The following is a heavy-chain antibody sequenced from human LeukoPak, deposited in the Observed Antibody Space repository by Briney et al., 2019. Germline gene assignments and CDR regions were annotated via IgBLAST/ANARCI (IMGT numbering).Heavy chain of an antibody. Sequence: GGSLRLSCAASGFTFSSYVMSWVRQAPGEGLEWVSTIDASDDTAYYADSVRGRFTISRDNSKNTLYLQIDSLRADDTAVYYCARGLVAGSVKYLHHWGQGTLVTVSS. J-gene: IGHJ1*01. CDR1: GFTFSSYV. CDR3: ARGLVAGSVKYLHH. D-gene: IGHD6-19*01. V-gene: IGHV3-23*01. CDR2: IDASDDTA.